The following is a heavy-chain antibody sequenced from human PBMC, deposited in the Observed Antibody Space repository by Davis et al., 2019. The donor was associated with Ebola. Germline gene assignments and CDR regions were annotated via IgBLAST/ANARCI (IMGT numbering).Heavy chain of an antibody. V-gene: IGHV3-23*01. CDR1: KFSFDNYA. CDR3: AKVKYYSTWRGGIDY. Sequence: PGGSLTLSCVASKFSFDNYALMWVRQAPGKGLEWVSTLRTSADTYYPDSVKGRFTISRDNSKNTLYLQMNGLGVEDTAIYYCAKVKYYSTWRGGIDYWGQGTLVTVSS. CDR2: LRTSADT. D-gene: IGHD3-10*01. J-gene: IGHJ4*02.